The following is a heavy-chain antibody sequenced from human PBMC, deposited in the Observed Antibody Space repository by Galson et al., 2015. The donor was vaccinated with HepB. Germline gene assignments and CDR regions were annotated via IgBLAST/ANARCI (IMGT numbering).Heavy chain of an antibody. J-gene: IGHJ3*02. Sequence: SVKVSCKASGYTYTSYSMHWVRQAPGQRLEWMGWINAGNGNTKYSQKFQGRVTITRDPTASTAYMELSSLRSEDTAVYYCARDHGDYDSSGYYSMVGAFDIWGQGTMVTVSS. CDR3: ARDHGDYDSSGYYSMVGAFDI. V-gene: IGHV1-3*01. CDR1: GYTYTSYS. CDR2: INAGNGNT. D-gene: IGHD3-22*01.